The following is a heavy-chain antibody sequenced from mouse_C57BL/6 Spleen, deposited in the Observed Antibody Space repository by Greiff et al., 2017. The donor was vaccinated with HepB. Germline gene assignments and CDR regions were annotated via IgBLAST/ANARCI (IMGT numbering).Heavy chain of an antibody. CDR2: IDPSDSYT. J-gene: IGHJ2*01. Sequence: QVQLQQPGAELVKPGASVKLSRKASGYTFTSYWMQWVKQRPGQGLEWIGEIDPSDSYTNYNQKFKGKATLTVDTSSSTAYMQLSSLTSEDSAVYYCARGDGKDYWGQGTTLTVSS. CDR1: GYTFTSYW. CDR3: ARGDGKDY. V-gene: IGHV1-50*01. D-gene: IGHD2-1*01.